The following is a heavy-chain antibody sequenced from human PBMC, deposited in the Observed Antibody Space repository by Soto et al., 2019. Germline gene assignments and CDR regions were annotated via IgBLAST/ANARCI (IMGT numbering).Heavy chain of an antibody. D-gene: IGHD3-22*01. V-gene: IGHV4-59*01. Sequence: TSETLSLTCTVSGGSISSYYWSWIRQPPGKGLEWIGYIYYSGSTNYNPSLKSRVTISVDTSKNQFSLKLSSVTAADTAVYYCARGYYDSSGYFSPDYWGQGTLVTVSS. CDR3: ARGYYDSSGYFSPDY. CDR1: GGSISSYY. CDR2: IYYSGST. J-gene: IGHJ4*02.